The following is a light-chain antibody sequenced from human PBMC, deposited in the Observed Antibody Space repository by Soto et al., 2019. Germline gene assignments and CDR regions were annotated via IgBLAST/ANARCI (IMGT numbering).Light chain of an antibody. CDR3: LKDINYPWT. V-gene: IGKV1-6*01. CDR2: GDS. J-gene: IGKJ1*01. Sequence: AIQMTQSPSSLSASVGDIVTISCRASQGIGNALGWYQQKPGKPPKVLIYGDSNLQSGVPQRFSGSGSGTDLNLAISRLQPEDSATYYCLKDINYPWTCGQGTKVDIK. CDR1: QGIGNA.